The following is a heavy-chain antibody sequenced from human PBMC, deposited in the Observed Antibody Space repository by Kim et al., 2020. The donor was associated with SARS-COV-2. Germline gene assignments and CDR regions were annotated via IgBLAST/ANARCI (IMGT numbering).Heavy chain of an antibody. J-gene: IGHJ6*01. Sequence: ETLSLTCTVSGASINTFYWSWLRQAPGKGLEWIGYVFQSGRTKYNPSLKSRLTISLDTTKNQVSLKLKSVTAADTAIYFCARDLGISGTDFHYFYGLDVW. CDR3: ARDLGISGTDFHYFYGLDV. D-gene: IGHD1-26*01. V-gene: IGHV4-59*13. CDR2: VFQSGRT. CDR1: GASINTFY.